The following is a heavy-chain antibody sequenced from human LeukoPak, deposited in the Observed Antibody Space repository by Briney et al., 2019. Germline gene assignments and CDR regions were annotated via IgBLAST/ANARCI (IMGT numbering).Heavy chain of an antibody. CDR2: IIPIFGTA. D-gene: IGHD5-12*01. CDR1: GGTFSSYA. Sequence: ASVEVSCKASGGTFSSYAISWVRQAPGQGLEWMGGIIPIFGTANYAQKFQGRVTITADESTSTAYMELSSLRSEDTAVYYCARDSAVGSGYDRWGQGTLVTVSS. V-gene: IGHV1-69*13. CDR3: ARDSAVGSGYDR. J-gene: IGHJ4*02.